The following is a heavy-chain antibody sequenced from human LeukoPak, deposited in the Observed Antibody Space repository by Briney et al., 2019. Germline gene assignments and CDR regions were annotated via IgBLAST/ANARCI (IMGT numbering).Heavy chain of an antibody. CDR3: ARLLRSSAYYFDY. J-gene: IGHJ4*02. Sequence: PSETLSLTCTVSGGSISSSSYYWGWLRQPPGKGLEWIVSIYDSGSNYYNASLKSRITISVDTSNDQFSLKLISVTAADTAVYYCARLLRSSAYYFDYWGQGTLVTVSS. CDR1: GGSISSSSYY. D-gene: IGHD4-17*01. CDR2: IYDSGSN. V-gene: IGHV4-39*01.